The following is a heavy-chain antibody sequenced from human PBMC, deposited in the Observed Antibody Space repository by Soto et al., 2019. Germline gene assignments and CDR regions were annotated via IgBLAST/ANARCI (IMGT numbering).Heavy chain of an antibody. D-gene: IGHD1-26*01. CDR2: ISTSGSPA. CDR3: ATRRIYYQP. J-gene: IGHJ5*02. CDR1: GFAFRHNY. Sequence: QVHLVESGGGLVKPGGSLRLCCTVSGFAFRHNYLTWIRQAPGKGLEWLSYISTSGSPAYYADPVKGRFTISTDNAKKSLSPQMYILIAEDTFVYYCATRRIYYQPWGQGTLVTVSS. V-gene: IGHV3-11*01.